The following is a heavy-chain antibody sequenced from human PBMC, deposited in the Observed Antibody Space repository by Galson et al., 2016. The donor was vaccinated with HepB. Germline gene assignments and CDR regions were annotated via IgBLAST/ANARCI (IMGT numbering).Heavy chain of an antibody. Sequence: CAISGDSVSSKSAAWNWIRHSPSSGLEWLGRTYHTSNWYSDYAVSVKSRITINPDTSKNQFSLQLNSVTPEDTALYYCARGHLVVPFSFYFDYWGQGTLVTVSS. CDR3: ARGHLVVPFSFYFDY. J-gene: IGHJ4*02. D-gene: IGHD2-15*01. CDR2: TYHTSNWYS. CDR1: GDSVSSKSAA. V-gene: IGHV6-1*01.